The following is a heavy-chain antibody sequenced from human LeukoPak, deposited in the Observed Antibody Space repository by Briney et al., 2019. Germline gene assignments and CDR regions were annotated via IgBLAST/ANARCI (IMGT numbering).Heavy chain of an antibody. J-gene: IGHJ4*02. Sequence: GRSLRLSCAASGFIFSSYVMSWVRQAPGKGLEWVSTISGSGVSTYYADSVKGRFTISRDNSKNTLYLQLNNVRAEDTAVYYCAPLSSGYWGQGTLVTVSS. CDR3: APLSSGY. V-gene: IGHV3-23*01. CDR2: ISGSGVST. D-gene: IGHD3-10*01. CDR1: GFIFSSYV.